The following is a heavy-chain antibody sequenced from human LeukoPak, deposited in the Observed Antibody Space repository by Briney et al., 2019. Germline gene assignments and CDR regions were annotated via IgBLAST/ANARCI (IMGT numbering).Heavy chain of an antibody. Sequence: SETLSLTCTVSGGSISSSSYYWSWIRQPPGKGLEWIGEINHSGNTNYNPSLKSRVTISVDTSKNQFFLNLSSVTAADTAVYYCARSEYYYDSSWFDPWGQGTLVTVSS. CDR3: ARSEYYYDSSWFDP. D-gene: IGHD3-22*01. CDR1: GGSISSSSYY. J-gene: IGHJ5*02. CDR2: INHSGNT. V-gene: IGHV4-39*07.